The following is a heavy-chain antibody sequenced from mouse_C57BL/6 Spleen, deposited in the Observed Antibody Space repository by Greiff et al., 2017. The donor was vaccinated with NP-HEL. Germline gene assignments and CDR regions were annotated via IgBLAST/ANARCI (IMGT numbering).Heavy chain of an antibody. CDR1: GFTFSSYA. Sequence: DVQLVESGEGLVKPGGSLKLSCAASGFTFSSYAMSWVRQTPEKRLEWVAYISSGGDYIYYADTVKGRFTISRDNARNTLYLQMSSLKSEDTAMYYCTREAYYSKGFAYWGQGTLVTVSA. V-gene: IGHV5-9-1*02. CDR2: ISSGGDYI. D-gene: IGHD2-5*01. J-gene: IGHJ3*01. CDR3: TREAYYSKGFAY.